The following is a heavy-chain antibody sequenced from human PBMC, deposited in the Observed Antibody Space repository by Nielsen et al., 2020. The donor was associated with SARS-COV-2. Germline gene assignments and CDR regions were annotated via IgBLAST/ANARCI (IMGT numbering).Heavy chain of an antibody. CDR2: IKQDGSEK. CDR3: ARVRSSSWYEIDAFDI. CDR1: GFTFSSYW. D-gene: IGHD6-13*01. Sequence: GESLKISCAASGFTFSSYWMSWVRQAPGKGLEWVANIKQDGSEKYYVDSEKGRFTISRDNAKNSLYLQMNSLRAEDTAVYYCARVRSSSWYEIDAFDIWGQGTMVTVSS. J-gene: IGHJ3*02. V-gene: IGHV3-7*03.